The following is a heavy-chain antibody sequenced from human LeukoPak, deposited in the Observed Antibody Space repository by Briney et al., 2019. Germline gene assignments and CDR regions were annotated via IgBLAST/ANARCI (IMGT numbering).Heavy chain of an antibody. D-gene: IGHD1-7*01. Sequence: GGSLRLSCAASGFTFNNYWVSWVRQAPGKRLQWVANINQDGTEKHYVDSVRDRFSISRDNAKNSLYLQMNSPRAEDTAVYYCASNWNYIRGYGMDVWGQGTTVTVSS. V-gene: IGHV3-7*01. CDR2: INQDGTEK. CDR1: GFTFNNYW. CDR3: ASNWNYIRGYGMDV. J-gene: IGHJ6*02.